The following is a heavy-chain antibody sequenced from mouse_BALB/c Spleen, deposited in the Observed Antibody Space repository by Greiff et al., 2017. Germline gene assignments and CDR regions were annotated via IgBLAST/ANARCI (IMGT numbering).Heavy chain of an antibody. J-gene: IGHJ3*01. V-gene: IGHV14-3*02. D-gene: IGHD1-1*01. CDR3: ARCDCDGSSYWFAY. Sequence: VQLQQSGAELVKPGASVKLSCTASGFNIKDTYMHWVKQRPEQGLEWIGRIDPANGNTKYDPKFQGKATITEDTSANTAYRQLSSLSSENTAVYYSARCDCDGSSYWFAYGGQGTLVTVSA. CDR1: GFNIKDTY. CDR2: IDPANGNT.